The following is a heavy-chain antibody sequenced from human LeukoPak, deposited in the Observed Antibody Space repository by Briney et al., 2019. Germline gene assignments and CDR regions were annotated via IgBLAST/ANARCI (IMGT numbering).Heavy chain of an antibody. D-gene: IGHD1-1*01. Sequence: PGGSLRLSCAASGFIFSSEAMSWVRQAPGKGLEWVSAISGSGSSIYYAASVKGRFTISRDNSKNTVYLQMGSLRAEDTAVYYCAKNRGGTYKYYMDVWGNGTTVTVSS. J-gene: IGHJ6*03. CDR1: GFIFSSEA. CDR2: ISGSGSSI. CDR3: AKNRGGTYKYYMDV. V-gene: IGHV3-23*01.